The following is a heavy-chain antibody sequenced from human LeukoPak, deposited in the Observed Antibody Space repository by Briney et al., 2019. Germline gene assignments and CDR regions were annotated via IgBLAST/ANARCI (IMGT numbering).Heavy chain of an antibody. CDR2: ISSSSSYI. Sequence: GGSLRLSCAASGFTFSSYSMNWDRQAPGKGLEWVSSISSSSSYIYYADSVKGRFTISRDNAKNSLYLQMNSLRAEDTAVYYCARVGFGYDSGAFDIWGQGTMVTVSS. D-gene: IGHD5-12*01. V-gene: IGHV3-21*01. J-gene: IGHJ3*02. CDR3: ARVGFGYDSGAFDI. CDR1: GFTFSSYS.